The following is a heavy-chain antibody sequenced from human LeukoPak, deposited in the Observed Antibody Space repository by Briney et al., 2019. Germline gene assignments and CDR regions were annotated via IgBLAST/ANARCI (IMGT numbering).Heavy chain of an antibody. J-gene: IGHJ4*02. D-gene: IGHD3-3*01. V-gene: IGHV1-8*01. CDR2: MNPNSGNT. CDR3: ARGVQGDFWSGYYRH. Sequence: EASVTVSCKASGYTFTSYDINWVRQAPGQGLEWMGWMNPNSGNTVYAQKFQGRVTMTRNRAISTAYMELSSLRSEDTAVYYCARGVQGDFWSGYYRHWGQGTLVTVSS. CDR1: GYTFTSYD.